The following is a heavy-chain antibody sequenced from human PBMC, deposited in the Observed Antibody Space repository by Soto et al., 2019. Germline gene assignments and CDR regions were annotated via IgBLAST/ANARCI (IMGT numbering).Heavy chain of an antibody. J-gene: IGHJ6*02. CDR1: GYTFTSYY. CDR3: ARGGRIVDTGIGYYYYHAMDV. CDR2: FNPTGDTA. Sequence: ASVKVSCKASGYTFTSYYIHWVRQAPGQGLEWMGIFNPTGDTASYAQKLQGRVTMTRDTSTGTAYMELGSLRSEDTAVYYCARGGRIVDTGIGYYYYHAMDVWGQGTTVTVAS. D-gene: IGHD5-18*01. V-gene: IGHV1-46*01.